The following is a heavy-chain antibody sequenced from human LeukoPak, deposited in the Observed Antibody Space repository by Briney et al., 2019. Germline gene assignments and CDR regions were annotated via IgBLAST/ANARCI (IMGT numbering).Heavy chain of an antibody. J-gene: IGHJ3*02. V-gene: IGHV3-23*01. D-gene: IGHD1-26*01. CDR2: ISGIAGDT. CDR3: AKDGSGTYPDAFDM. CDR1: GFTFSNFA. Sequence: GGSLRLSCAASGFTFSNFAMSWVRQAPGKGLEWVSAISGIAGDTYYAASVKGRFTISRDNSKNTLYLQMNSLRAEDTAVYYCAKDGSGTYPDAFDMWGQGTMVTVSS.